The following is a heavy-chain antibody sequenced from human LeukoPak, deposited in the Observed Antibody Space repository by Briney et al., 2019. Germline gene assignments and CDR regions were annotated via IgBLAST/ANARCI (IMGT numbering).Heavy chain of an antibody. CDR2: ISSSSSYI. D-gene: IGHD2-2*01. CDR3: ARDQVVVVPAAMGYYYYGMDV. J-gene: IGHJ6*02. V-gene: IGHV3-21*01. CDR1: GFTFSSCS. Sequence: GGSLRLSCAASGFTFSSCSMNWVRQAPGKGLEWASSISSSSSYIYYADSVKGRFTISRDNAKNSLYLQMNSLRAEDTAVYYCARDQVVVVPAAMGYYYYGMDVWGQGTTVTVSS.